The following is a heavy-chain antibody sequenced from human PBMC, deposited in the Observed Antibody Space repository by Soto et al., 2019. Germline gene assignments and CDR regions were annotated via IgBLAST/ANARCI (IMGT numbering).Heavy chain of an antibody. J-gene: IGHJ5*02. CDR2: IDTSGHT. D-gene: IGHD3-10*01. V-gene: IGHV3-13*01. CDR3: ARLEIIGVNFFEH. Sequence: EVQLVESGGGLVQPGGSLRLSCAASGFTFSDYHMHWVRQAAGKGLEWVSAIDTSGHTFYLGSVRGRFTVSRDDPRSSFYLQMSNLRPADTEVYYCARLEIIGVNFFEHWGRGVLVTVSS. CDR1: GFTFSDYH.